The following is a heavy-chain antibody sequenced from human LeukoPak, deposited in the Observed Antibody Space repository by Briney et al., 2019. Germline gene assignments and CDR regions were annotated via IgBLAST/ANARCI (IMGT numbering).Heavy chain of an antibody. CDR3: ARLPPKYGSGSYYSFGY. Sequence: GGSLRLSCAASGFTFSSYSMNWVRQAPWKGLEWVSYICSSSSTIYYADSVKGRFTISRDNAKNSLYLQMNSLRAEDTAVYYCARLPPKYGSGSYYSFGYWGQGTLVTVSS. J-gene: IGHJ4*02. CDR2: ICSSSSTI. CDR1: GFTFSSYS. V-gene: IGHV3-48*01. D-gene: IGHD3-10*01.